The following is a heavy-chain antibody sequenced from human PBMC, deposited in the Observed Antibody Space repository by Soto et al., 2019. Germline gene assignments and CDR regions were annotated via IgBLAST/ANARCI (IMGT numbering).Heavy chain of an antibody. Sequence: QVQLVQSGAEVKKPGSSVKVSCKASGGTFSSYAISWVRQAPGQGIEWMGGIIPIFGTAKYAQKFQGRVTITADESTSTAYMELSSLRSEDTAVYYCARDAVPGYGDYHLDYWGQGTLVTVSS. J-gene: IGHJ4*02. CDR1: GGTFSSYA. CDR2: IIPIFGTA. V-gene: IGHV1-69*12. D-gene: IGHD4-17*01. CDR3: ARDAVPGYGDYHLDY.